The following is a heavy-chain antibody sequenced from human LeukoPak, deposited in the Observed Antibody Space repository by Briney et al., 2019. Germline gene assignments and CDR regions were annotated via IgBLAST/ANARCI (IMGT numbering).Heavy chain of an antibody. J-gene: IGHJ4*02. CDR3: ARDPGYSYGYLFDY. D-gene: IGHD5-18*01. V-gene: IGHV1-3*01. CDR2: INAGNGNT. CDR1: GYTFTSYA. Sequence: ASVKVSCKASGYTFTSYAMHWVRQAPGQRLEWMGWINAGNGNTKYSQKFQGRVTITRDTSASTAYMELSSLRSEDTAVYYCARDPGYSYGYLFDYWGQGTLVTVSS.